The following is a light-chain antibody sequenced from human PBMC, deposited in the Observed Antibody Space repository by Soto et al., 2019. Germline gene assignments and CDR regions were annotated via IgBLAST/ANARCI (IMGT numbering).Light chain of an antibody. V-gene: IGLV1-40*01. Sequence: QSVLTQPPSVSGAPGQWVTISCTGSSSNIGAGYDVHWFQQLPGAAPKLLIYGNTNRPSGVPDRFSGSKSGTSASLAITGPRAEGGAIYYSQSYERSLGAHFVLGSGTRVPVL. J-gene: IGLJ1*01. CDR3: QSYERSLGAHFV. CDR2: GNT. CDR1: SSNIGAGYD.